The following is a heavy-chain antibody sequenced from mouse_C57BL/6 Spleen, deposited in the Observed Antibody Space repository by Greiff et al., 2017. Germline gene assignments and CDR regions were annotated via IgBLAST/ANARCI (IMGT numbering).Heavy chain of an antibody. D-gene: IGHD1-1*01. CDR3: ARSAVVDYYFDY. J-gene: IGHJ2*01. Sequence: VQLKESGPGLVPPSQSLSITCTVSGFSLTSYGVHWVRQSPGKGLEWLGAIWSGGSTDYNAAFISRLSISKDTSKSQVFFKMTSLQADDPAIYYCARSAVVDYYFDYWGQGTTLTVSS. V-gene: IGHV2-2*01. CDR2: IWSGGST. CDR1: GFSLTSYG.